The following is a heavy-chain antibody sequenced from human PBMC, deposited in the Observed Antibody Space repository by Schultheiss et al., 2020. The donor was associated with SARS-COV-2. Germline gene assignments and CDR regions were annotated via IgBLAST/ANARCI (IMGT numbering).Heavy chain of an antibody. D-gene: IGHD2-15*01. V-gene: IGHV3-21*01. J-gene: IGHJ6*02. CDR2: ISGDGTSI. CDR1: GFVFSNYR. Sequence: GESLKISCAASGFVFSNYRMNWVRQPPGKGLEWVSSISGDGTSIYYADSVKGRFTISRDNAKNSLYLQMNSLRAEDTAVYYCAGLQGVVAATWEYYGMDVWGQGTTVTVSS. CDR3: AGLQGVVAATWEYYGMDV.